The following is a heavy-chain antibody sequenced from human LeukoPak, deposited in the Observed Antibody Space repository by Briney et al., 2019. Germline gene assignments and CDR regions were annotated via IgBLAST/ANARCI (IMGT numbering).Heavy chain of an antibody. CDR1: GFTLSGYG. CDR3: AQLEGDSSGSNY. CDR2: ISSSTRII. D-gene: IGHD3-22*01. Sequence: GGSLRLSCAASGFTLSGYGMNWVRQAPGKGLEWVSYISSSTRIIYYADSVKGRLTISRDNAKNSLFLQMNSLRGEDTAVYYCAQLEGDSSGSNYWGQGTLVTVSS. J-gene: IGHJ4*02. V-gene: IGHV3-48*04.